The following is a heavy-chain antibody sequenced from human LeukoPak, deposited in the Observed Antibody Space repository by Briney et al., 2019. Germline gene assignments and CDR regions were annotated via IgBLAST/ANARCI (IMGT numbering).Heavy chain of an antibody. CDR1: GYTFTGYY. D-gene: IGHD3-10*01. V-gene: IGHV1-2*04. CDR2: INPNSGGT. CDR3: ARGGKYYGSGSYSTEFDY. J-gene: IGHJ4*02. Sequence: ASVKVSCKASGYTFTGYYMHWVRQAPGQGLEWMGWINPNSGGTNYAQKFQGWVTMTRDTSISTAYMELSRLRSDDTAVYYCARGGKYYGSGSYSTEFDYWGQGTLVTVSS.